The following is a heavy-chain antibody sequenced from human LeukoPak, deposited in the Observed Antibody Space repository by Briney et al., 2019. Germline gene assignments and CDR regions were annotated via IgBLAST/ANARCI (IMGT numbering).Heavy chain of an antibody. Sequence: ASLKVSCKASGCTFSSYAISWVRQAPGQGLEWMGGIIPIFGTANYAQKCQGRVTITADESTSTADMELSSLRSEDTAVYYCARGANWNSGYYFDYWGQGTLVTVSS. D-gene: IGHD1-20*01. CDR2: IIPIFGTA. CDR3: ARGANWNSGYYFDY. V-gene: IGHV1-69*13. CDR1: GCTFSSYA. J-gene: IGHJ4*02.